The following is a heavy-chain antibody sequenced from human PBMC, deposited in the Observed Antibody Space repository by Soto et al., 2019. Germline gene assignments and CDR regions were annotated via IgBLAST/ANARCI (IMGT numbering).Heavy chain of an antibody. V-gene: IGHV3-48*02. CDR1: GFSFSDFS. D-gene: IGHD6-13*01. Sequence: GGSLRLSCAASGFSFSDFSMNWVRQAPGKGLEWISYIRSSTTVSYADSVKGRFTISRDNAKNSLLLQMNSLRDEDTAVYYCARDLSWAFAHWGQGALVTV. CDR2: IRSSTTV. J-gene: IGHJ4*02. CDR3: ARDLSWAFAH.